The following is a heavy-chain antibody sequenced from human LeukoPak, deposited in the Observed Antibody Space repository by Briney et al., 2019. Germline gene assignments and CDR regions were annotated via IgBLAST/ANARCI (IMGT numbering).Heavy chain of an antibody. J-gene: IGHJ5*02. Sequence: GGSLRLSCAASGFTFSDYWMSWVRQAPGKGLEWVANIKQDGSEKYYVDSVKGRFTISRDNAKNSLYLQMNSLRVEDTAVYYCATYKDIRRQNWFDPWGQGTLVTVSS. CDR1: GFTFSDYW. V-gene: IGHV3-7*01. CDR2: IKQDGSEK. D-gene: IGHD1-14*01. CDR3: ATYKDIRRQNWFDP.